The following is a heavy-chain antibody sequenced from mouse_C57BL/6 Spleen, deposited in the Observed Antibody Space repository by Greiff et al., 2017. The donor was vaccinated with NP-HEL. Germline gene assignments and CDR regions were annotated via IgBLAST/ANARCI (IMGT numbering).Heavy chain of an antibody. Sequence: QVQLQQPGAELVKPGASVKLSCKASGYTFTSYWMHWVKQRPGQGLEWIGMIHPNSGSTNYNEKFKSKATLTVDKSSSTAYMQLSSLTSEDSAVYYCARVDDYDLYYFDYWGQGTTLTVSS. CDR3: ARVDDYDLYYFDY. CDR2: IHPNSGST. CDR1: GYTFTSYW. J-gene: IGHJ2*01. V-gene: IGHV1-64*01. D-gene: IGHD2-4*01.